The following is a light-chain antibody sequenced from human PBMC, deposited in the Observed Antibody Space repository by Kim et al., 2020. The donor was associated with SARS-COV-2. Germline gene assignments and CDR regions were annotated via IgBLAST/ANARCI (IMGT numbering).Light chain of an antibody. CDR2: GAS. CDR3: QQYGTSKT. Sequence: SLSPGERATLSCRASQSVSSSSLAWYQQKPGQSPRLLIYGASSRATGIPDRFSGSGSGTDFTLTISRLEPEDFAVYYCQQYGTSKTFGQGTKLEI. V-gene: IGKV3-20*01. CDR1: QSVSSSS. J-gene: IGKJ2*01.